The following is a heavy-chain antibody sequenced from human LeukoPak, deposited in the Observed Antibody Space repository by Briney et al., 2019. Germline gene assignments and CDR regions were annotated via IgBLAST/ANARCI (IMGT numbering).Heavy chain of an antibody. CDR2: VYHTGST. J-gene: IGHJ4*02. V-gene: IGHV4-4*02. Sequence: NPSGTLSLTCAVSGGSISSSNWWSWVRQPPGKGLEWIGEVYHTGSTNYNPSLKSRVTISVDTSKNQFSLKLSSVTAADTAVYYCARRSVRGVIRYWGQGTLVTVSS. CDR3: ARRSVRGVIRY. CDR1: GGSISSSNW. D-gene: IGHD3-10*01.